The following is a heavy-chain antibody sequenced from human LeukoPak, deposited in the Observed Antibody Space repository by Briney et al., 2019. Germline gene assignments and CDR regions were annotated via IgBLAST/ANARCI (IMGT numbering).Heavy chain of an antibody. CDR2: MSVSGGST. D-gene: IGHD3-22*01. CDR3: AEDGVGDSSGYYLLEH. J-gene: IGHJ1*01. Sequence: PGGSLRLSCAASGFTFTSYAMSWVRQAPGKGLEWVSAMSVSGGSTYYADSVKGRFTVSRDNSKNTLYLEMKSLRGEDTAVYYCAEDGVGDSSGYYLLEHWGQGTLVTVSS. CDR1: GFTFTSYA. V-gene: IGHV3-23*01.